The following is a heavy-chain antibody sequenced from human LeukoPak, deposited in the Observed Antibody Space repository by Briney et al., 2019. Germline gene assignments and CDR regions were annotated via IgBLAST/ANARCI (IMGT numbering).Heavy chain of an antibody. CDR3: ARSYEASWRRTPKYYFDY. CDR2: ISSSSSYI. Sequence: GGSLRLSCAASGFTFSSYSMNWVRQAPGKGLEWVSSISSSSSYIYYADSVKGRFTISRDNAKNSLYLQTNSLRAEDTAVYYCARSYEASWRRTPKYYFDYWGQGTLVTVSS. V-gene: IGHV3-21*01. J-gene: IGHJ4*02. D-gene: IGHD3-3*01. CDR1: GFTFSSYS.